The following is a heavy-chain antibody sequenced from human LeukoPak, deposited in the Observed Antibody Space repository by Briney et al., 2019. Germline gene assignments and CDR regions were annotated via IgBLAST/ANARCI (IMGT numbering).Heavy chain of an antibody. Sequence: SETLSLTCTVSGGSISSYYWSWIRQPPGRGLEWIGYIYYSGSTNYNPSLKSRVTISVDTSKNQFSLKLSSVTAADTAVYYCARGGARLPSYYYYYMDVWGKGTTVTVSS. D-gene: IGHD3-10*01. CDR2: IYYSGST. CDR3: ARGGARLPSYYYYYMDV. J-gene: IGHJ6*03. V-gene: IGHV4-59*01. CDR1: GGSISSYY.